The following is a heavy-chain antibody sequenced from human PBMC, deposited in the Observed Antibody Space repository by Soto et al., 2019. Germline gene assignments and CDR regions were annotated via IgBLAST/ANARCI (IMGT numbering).Heavy chain of an antibody. CDR1: GGSISSRSHY. V-gene: IGHV4-39*01. Sequence: QLQLQESGPGLVKPSETLSLTCTVSGGSISSRSHYWGWIRQSPGKHLEWIGSSYYRGSTHYNPSLKTRVTIPVDTSKNQVSLKVYSVTAADTAVYYCARADGFGVVTPFFEYWGQGILVTVSS. D-gene: IGHD3-3*01. CDR3: ARADGFGVVTPFFEY. CDR2: SYYRGST. J-gene: IGHJ4*02.